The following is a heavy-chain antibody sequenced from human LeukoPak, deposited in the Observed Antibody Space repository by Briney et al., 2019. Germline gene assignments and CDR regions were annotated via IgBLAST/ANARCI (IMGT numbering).Heavy chain of an antibody. CDR3: VRGGWELDY. CDR2: IKEDGTQK. J-gene: IGHJ4*02. D-gene: IGHD4-23*01. Sequence: PGGSLRLSCAVSGFRLQYYWMAWVRQAPGMGLEWVAHIKEDGTQKFYVDSVRGRFTISKDDANNALYLQMSSLRDEDTAKYYCVRGGWELDYWGQGTLVTVSS. CDR1: GFRLQYYW. V-gene: IGHV3-7*03.